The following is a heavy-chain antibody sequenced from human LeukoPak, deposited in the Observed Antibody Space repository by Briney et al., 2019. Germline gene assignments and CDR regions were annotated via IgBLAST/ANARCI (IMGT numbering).Heavy chain of an antibody. CDR2: ISAYNGNT. CDR3: ARRSGSYYGTDNWFDP. V-gene: IGHV1-18*04. J-gene: IGHJ5*02. D-gene: IGHD1-26*01. Sequence: VASVKVSCKASGYTFTSYGISWVRQAPGQGLEWMGWISAYNGNTNYAQKLQGRVTMTTDTSTSTAYMELRSLRSDDTAVYYCARRSGSYYGTDNWFDPWGQGTLVTVSS. CDR1: GYTFTSYG.